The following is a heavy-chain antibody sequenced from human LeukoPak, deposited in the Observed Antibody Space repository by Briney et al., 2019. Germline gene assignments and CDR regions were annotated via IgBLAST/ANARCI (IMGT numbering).Heavy chain of an antibody. V-gene: IGHV3-30-3*01. CDR2: ISYDGSNK. D-gene: IGHD6-19*01. Sequence: GGSLRLSCAASGFTFSSYAMHWVRQAPGKGLEWVAVISYDGSNKYYADSVKGRFTISRDNSKNTLYLQMNSLRAEDTAVYYCARSEVAGTATLDYWGQGTLVTVSS. CDR3: ARSEVAGTATLDY. CDR1: GFTFSSYA. J-gene: IGHJ4*02.